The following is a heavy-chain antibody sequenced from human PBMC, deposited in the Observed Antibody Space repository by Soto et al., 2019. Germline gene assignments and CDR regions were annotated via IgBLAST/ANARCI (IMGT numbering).Heavy chain of an antibody. D-gene: IGHD2-2*02. CDR2: ISRDSGIV. J-gene: IGHJ3*01. CDR3: AREKLVPDAITALDGFDF. CDR1: GFIFSSYN. V-gene: IGHV3-48*01. Sequence: EVQLVESGGDLVQPGGSLRLSCEASGFIFSSYNMNWVRQAPGKGLEWVSYISRDSGIVYYADSVKGRFTISRDNAKNSLYLEINSLRADDTAVYYCAREKLVPDAITALDGFDFWGQGTRVPVSS.